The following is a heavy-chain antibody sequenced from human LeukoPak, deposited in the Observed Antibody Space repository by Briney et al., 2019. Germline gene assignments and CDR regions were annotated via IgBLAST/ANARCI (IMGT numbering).Heavy chain of an antibody. V-gene: IGHV4-59*08. CDR3: ARRVGSWYGLDY. J-gene: IGHJ4*02. CDR1: GGSISSYS. Sequence: PSETLSLTCPVSGGSISSYSWSWIRQPPGKGLEWIGYIYYSGSTNYNPSLKSRVTISVDTAKNQFSLKLSSVTAADTAVYYCARRVGSWYGLDYWGQGTLVTVSS. CDR2: IYYSGST. D-gene: IGHD6-13*01.